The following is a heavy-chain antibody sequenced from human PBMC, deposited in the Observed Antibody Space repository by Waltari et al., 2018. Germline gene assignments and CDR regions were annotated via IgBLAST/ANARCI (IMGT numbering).Heavy chain of an antibody. J-gene: IGHJ4*02. CDR3: ARGKWLVPEPPGYFDY. Sequence: EVQLVESGGGLIQPGGSLRLSCAASGFTVSSNYMSWVRQAPGKGLEWVSVIYSGGSTYYADSVKGRFTISRDNSKNTLYLQMNSLRAEDTAVYYCARGKWLVPEPPGYFDYWGQGTLVTVSS. CDR1: GFTVSSNY. V-gene: IGHV3-53*01. CDR2: IYSGGST. D-gene: IGHD6-19*01.